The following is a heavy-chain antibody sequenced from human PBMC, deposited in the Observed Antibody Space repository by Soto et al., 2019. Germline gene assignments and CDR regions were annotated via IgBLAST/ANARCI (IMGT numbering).Heavy chain of an antibody. CDR2: MNPNSGNT. D-gene: IGHD3-10*02. V-gene: IGHV1-8*01. CDR1: GYTFTNFD. Sequence: GASVKVSCKASGYTFTNFDINWVRQATGQGLEWMGWMNPNSGNTGYAENFQGRVTMTRNTSISTAFMELSSLGSEDTAIYYCASFHPLVFVPVRYYYCMNVWGQGTT. CDR3: ASFHPLVFVPVRYYYCMNV. J-gene: IGHJ6*02.